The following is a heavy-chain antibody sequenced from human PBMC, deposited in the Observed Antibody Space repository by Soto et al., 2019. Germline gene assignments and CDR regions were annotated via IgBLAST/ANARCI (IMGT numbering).Heavy chain of an antibody. J-gene: IGHJ1*01. CDR3: ASGLGSSRS. D-gene: IGHD3-10*01. V-gene: IGHV3-48*02. CDR1: GFAFRSYT. Sequence: PGGSLRLSFVASGFAFRSYTINWVRQTPGRRLEWVAYISSSGSTIYYAESVKGRFTVSRDNAKSSLYLQMDGLRDEDTAVYYCASGLGSSRSWGQGSRVTVSS. CDR2: ISSSGSTI.